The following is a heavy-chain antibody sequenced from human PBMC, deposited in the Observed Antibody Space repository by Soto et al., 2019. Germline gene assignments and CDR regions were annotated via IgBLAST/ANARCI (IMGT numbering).Heavy chain of an antibody. CDR3: ARVDMVRGLSYYYYGMDV. CDR1: GFTFSSYG. Sequence: PGGSLRLSCAASGFTFSSYGMHWVRQAPGKGLEWVAVIWYDGSNKYYADSVKGRFTISRDNSRNTLYLQMNSLRAEDTAVYYCARVDMVRGLSYYYYGMDVWGQGTTVTVSS. V-gene: IGHV3-33*01. J-gene: IGHJ6*02. CDR2: IWYDGSNK. D-gene: IGHD3-10*01.